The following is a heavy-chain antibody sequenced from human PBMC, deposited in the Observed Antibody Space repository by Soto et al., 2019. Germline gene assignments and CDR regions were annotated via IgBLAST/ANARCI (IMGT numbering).Heavy chain of an antibody. D-gene: IGHD3-9*01. V-gene: IGHV3-30*18. CDR2: ISYDGSNK. J-gene: IGHJ3*02. CDR1: GFTFSSYG. Sequence: QVQLVESGGGVVQPGRSLRLSCAASGFTFSSYGMHWVRQAPGKGLEWVAVISYDGSNKYYADSVKGRFTISRDNSKNTLYLQMNSLRAEDTAVYYCAKDRGFRLGDAFDSLGQGTMVTVSS. CDR3: AKDRGFRLGDAFDS.